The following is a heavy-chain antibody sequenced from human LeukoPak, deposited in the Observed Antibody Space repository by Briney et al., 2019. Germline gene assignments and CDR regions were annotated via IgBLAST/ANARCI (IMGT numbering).Heavy chain of an antibody. CDR1: GGSFSGYY. J-gene: IGHJ4*02. Sequence: PSETLSLTCAVYGGSFSGYYWSWIRQPPGKGLEWIGEINHSGSTNYNPSLKSRVTISVDTSKNQFSLKLSSVTAADTAVYYCASRYYYGSGADYWGQGTLVTVSS. V-gene: IGHV4-34*01. D-gene: IGHD3-10*01. CDR2: INHSGST. CDR3: ASRYYYGSGADY.